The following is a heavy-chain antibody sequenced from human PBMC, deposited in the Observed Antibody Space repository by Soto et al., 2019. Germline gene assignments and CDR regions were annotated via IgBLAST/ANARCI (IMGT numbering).Heavy chain of an antibody. D-gene: IGHD2-21*01. CDR3: AADLGPAYDSNNWFDP. J-gene: IGHJ5*02. V-gene: IGHV3-15*07. Sequence: EVQLVESGGDLVKPGGSLRLSCAASDFIFSHAWFHWVRQPPGKGLELVGRVKNNGGATDYAPSVKGRFTISRDDSKDMVYLQMSSLRTEDTAIYYCAADLGPAYDSNNWFDPWGQGTLVTVSS. CDR1: DFIFSHAW. CDR2: VKNNGGAT.